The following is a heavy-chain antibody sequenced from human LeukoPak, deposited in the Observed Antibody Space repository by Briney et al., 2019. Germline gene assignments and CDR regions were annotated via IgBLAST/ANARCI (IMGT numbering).Heavy chain of an antibody. CDR2: ISYDGDNK. Sequence: GRSLRLSCAASGFSFSSYGMHWVSQAPGKGLEWVAVISYDGDNKYYADSVNGRFTISRDNSKNTLSLQMDSLRAEDTAVYYCAKDIRVWGSYRYPCLDYWGQGTLVTVSA. V-gene: IGHV3-30*18. D-gene: IGHD3-16*02. CDR1: GFSFSSYG. CDR3: AKDIRVWGSYRYPCLDY. J-gene: IGHJ4*02.